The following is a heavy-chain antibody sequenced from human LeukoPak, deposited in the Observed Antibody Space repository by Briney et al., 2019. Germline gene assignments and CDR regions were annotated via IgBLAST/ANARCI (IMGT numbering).Heavy chain of an antibody. CDR2: INHSGST. J-gene: IGHJ2*01. V-gene: IGHV4-34*01. Sequence: SETLSLTCAVYGGSFSGYYWSWIRQPPGRGLEWIGEINHSGSTNYNPSLKSRVTISVDTSKNQFSLKLSSVTAADTAVYYCARTTVTTNYFDLWGRGTLVTVSS. CDR3: ARTTVTTNYFDL. D-gene: IGHD4-17*01. CDR1: GGSFSGYY.